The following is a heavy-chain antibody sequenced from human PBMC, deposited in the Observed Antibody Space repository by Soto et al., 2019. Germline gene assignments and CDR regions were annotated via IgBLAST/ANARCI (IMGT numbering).Heavy chain of an antibody. J-gene: IGHJ4*02. D-gene: IGHD1-1*01. V-gene: IGHV1-69*01. Sequence: QAQLVQSGAEVKKPGSSVKVSCKASGGTFSSYALTWVRQAPGQGLEWMGGIIPMFGTANCAQKFQGRVTITADESTTTAHMELSSLRSEDTAVYYCARDTGTTPRKWYFDYWGQGTLVTVSS. CDR3: ARDTGTTPRKWYFDY. CDR2: IIPMFGTA. CDR1: GGTFSSYA.